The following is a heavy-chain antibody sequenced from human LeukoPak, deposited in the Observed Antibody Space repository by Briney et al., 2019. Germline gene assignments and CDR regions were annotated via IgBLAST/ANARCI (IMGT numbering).Heavy chain of an antibody. Sequence: PSETLSLTRTVSVGSISSYYWSWIRQPPCKELEWIGYIYYSGSTNYNPSLKSRVTISVDTSKYQFTLKLSSVTASAEDVAYCARHSITMVRGVISDWFDPWGKGTLVTVSS. V-gene: IGHV4-59*08. J-gene: IGHJ5*02. CDR3: ARHSITMVRGVISDWFDP. CDR1: VGSISSYY. CDR2: IYYSGST. D-gene: IGHD3-10*01.